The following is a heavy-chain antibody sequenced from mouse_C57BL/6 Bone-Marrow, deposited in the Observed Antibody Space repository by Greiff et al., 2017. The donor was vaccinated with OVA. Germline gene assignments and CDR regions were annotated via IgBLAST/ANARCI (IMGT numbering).Heavy chain of an antibody. Sequence: VQLQQSGPVLVKPGASVKMSCKASGYIFTDYYMNWVKQSHGKSLEWIGVINPYNGGTSYNQKFKGKATLTVDKSSSTAYMELNSLTSEDSAVYYCAITTDYWYFDVWGTGTTVTVSS. CDR1: GYIFTDYY. D-gene: IGHD1-1*01. V-gene: IGHV1-19*01. CDR3: AITTDYWYFDV. J-gene: IGHJ1*03. CDR2: INPYNGGT.